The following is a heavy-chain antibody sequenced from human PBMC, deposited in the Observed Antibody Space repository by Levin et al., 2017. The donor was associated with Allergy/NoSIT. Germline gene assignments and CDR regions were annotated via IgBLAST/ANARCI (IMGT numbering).Heavy chain of an antibody. V-gene: IGHV4-61*01. CDR3: ARAGYRGYDWVDY. D-gene: IGHD5-12*01. J-gene: IGHJ4*02. Sequence: PSETLSLTCTVSGGSVSSGSYYWSWIRQPPGKGLEWIGYIYYSGSTNYNPSLKSRVTISVDTSKNQFSLKLSSVTAADTAVYYCARAGYRGYDWVDYWGQGTLVTVSS. CDR1: GGSVSSGSYY. CDR2: IYYSGST.